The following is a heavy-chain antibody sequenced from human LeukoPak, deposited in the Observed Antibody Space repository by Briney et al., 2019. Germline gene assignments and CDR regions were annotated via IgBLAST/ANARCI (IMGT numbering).Heavy chain of an antibody. CDR2: ISYDGSNK. Sequence: GGSLRLSCAASGFTFSSYAMHWVRQAPGKGLEWVAVISYDGSNKYYADSVKGRFTISRDNSKNTLYLQMNSLRAEDTAVYYCAKAFEQQLVPGDYWGQGTLVTVSS. D-gene: IGHD6-13*01. CDR1: GFTFSSYA. V-gene: IGHV3-30*04. J-gene: IGHJ4*02. CDR3: AKAFEQQLVPGDY.